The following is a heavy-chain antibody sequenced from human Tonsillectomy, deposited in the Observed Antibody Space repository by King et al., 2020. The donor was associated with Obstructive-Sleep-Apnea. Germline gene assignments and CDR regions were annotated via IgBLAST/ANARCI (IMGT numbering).Heavy chain of an antibody. CDR2: MKEDGSEI. J-gene: IGHJ5*02. V-gene: IGHV3-7*03. D-gene: IGHD3-22*01. CDR1: GFTFSNYW. Sequence: VQLVESGGGLVQPGGSLRLSCAASGFTFSNYWMSWVRQAPGKGLEWVANMKEDGSEIYYVDSVKGRFTISRDNTRNSLYLQMNSLRAEDTAVYFCASHDYSDAGHWFDPWGQGTVVTVSS. CDR3: ASHDYSDAGHWFDP.